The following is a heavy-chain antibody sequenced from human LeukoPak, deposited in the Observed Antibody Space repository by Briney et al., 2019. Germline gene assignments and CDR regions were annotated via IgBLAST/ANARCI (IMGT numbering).Heavy chain of an antibody. CDR3: ARDQGTLFGYFTY. CDR2: IGYDGSNK. D-gene: IGHD3-3*01. J-gene: IGHJ4*02. V-gene: IGHV3-30*02. CDR1: GFTFNTYG. Sequence: PGGSLRLSCVASGFTFNTYGMHWVRQAPGKGLEWVAFIGYDGSNKYDADSVKGRFTISRDNSKNTLYLQMNSLTAEDTAVYYCARDQGTLFGYFTYWGQGTLVTVSS.